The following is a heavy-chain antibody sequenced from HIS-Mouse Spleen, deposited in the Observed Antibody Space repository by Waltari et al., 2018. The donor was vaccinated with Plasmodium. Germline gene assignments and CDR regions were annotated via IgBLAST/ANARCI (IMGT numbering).Heavy chain of an antibody. V-gene: IGHV1-2*02. CDR3: ARVLGYKAAAGTFVEYFQH. CDR1: GYPFPGYY. J-gene: IGHJ1*01. D-gene: IGHD6-13*01. CDR2: INPNSGGT. Sequence: VQLVQSGAEVKKPGASVKVSCKASGYPFPGYYQPWVHPAPGQGLEWMGWINPNSGGTNDAQKFQGRVTMTRDTSISTAYMELSRLRSDDTAVYYCARVLGYKAAAGTFVEYFQHWGQGTLVTVSS.